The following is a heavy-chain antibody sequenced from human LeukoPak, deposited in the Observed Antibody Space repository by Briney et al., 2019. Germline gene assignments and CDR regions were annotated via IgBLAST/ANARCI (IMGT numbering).Heavy chain of an antibody. D-gene: IGHD3-22*01. CDR3: AREQYYYDSSGYRLSYYFDY. V-gene: IGHV3-30*04. Sequence: GGSLRLSCAASRFTFSSYAMHWVRQAPGKGLEWVAVISYDGSNKYYADSVKGRFTISRDNSKNTLYLQMNSLRAEDTAVYYCAREQYYYDSSGYRLSYYFDYWGQGTLVTVSS. CDR1: RFTFSSYA. CDR2: ISYDGSNK. J-gene: IGHJ4*02.